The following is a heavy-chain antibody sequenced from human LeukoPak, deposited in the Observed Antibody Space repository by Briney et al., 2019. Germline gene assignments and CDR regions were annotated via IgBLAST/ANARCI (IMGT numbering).Heavy chain of an antibody. CDR3: ARERRITIFGVVIPRSSGMGA. J-gene: IGHJ6*01. CDR1: GFTFSSYG. CDR2: IWYDGSNK. Sequence: GGSLRLSCAASGFTFSSYGMPWVRQAPGKGLEWVAVIWYDGSNKYYADSVKGRFTISRDNSKNTLYMQMNSLRAEDTAVYYSARERRITIFGVVIPRSSGMGAWGHGATPTPSP. V-gene: IGHV3-33*01. D-gene: IGHD3-3*01.